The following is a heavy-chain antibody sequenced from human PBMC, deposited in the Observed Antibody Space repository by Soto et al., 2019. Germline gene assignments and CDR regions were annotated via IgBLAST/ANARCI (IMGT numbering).Heavy chain of an antibody. J-gene: IGHJ4*02. CDR1: GGSISSGGYY. CDR2: IYDSGST. D-gene: IGHD3-16*01. Sequence: PSETLSLTCTVSGGSISSGGYYWSWIRQHPGKGLEWIGYIYDSGSTYYNPSLQSRVIISVDTSKNHFSLKLSSVTAADTAVYYCARSLGAVALDYFDLWGQGSLVTVSS. CDR3: ARSLGAVALDYFDL. V-gene: IGHV4-31*03.